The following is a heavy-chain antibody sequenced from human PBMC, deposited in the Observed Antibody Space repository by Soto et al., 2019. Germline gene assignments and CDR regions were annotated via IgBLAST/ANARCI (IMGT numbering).Heavy chain of an antibody. CDR1: GGSISSGGYY. D-gene: IGHD2-2*01. CDR3: ARDTSRIVVVPIVGHWFDP. V-gene: IGHV4-31*03. Sequence: SETLSLTCTVSGGSISSGGYYWSWIRQHPGKGLEWIGYIYYSGSTYYNPSLKSRVTISVDTSKNQFSLKLSSVTAADTAVYYCARDTSRIVVVPIVGHWFDPWGQGTLVTVSS. J-gene: IGHJ5*02. CDR2: IYYSGST.